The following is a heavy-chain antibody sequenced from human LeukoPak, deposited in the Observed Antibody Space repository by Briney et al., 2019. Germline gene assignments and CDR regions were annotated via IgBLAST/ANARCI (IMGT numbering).Heavy chain of an antibody. CDR3: AKDGGGYCSSTTCYTTPDY. J-gene: IGHJ4*02. D-gene: IGHD2-2*02. CDR2: ISWNSGSI. CDR1: GFTFDDYA. Sequence: PGRSLRLSCAASGFTFDDYAMHWVRQAPGKGLEWVSGISWNSGSIGYADSVKGRFTISRDNSKNTLYLQMNSLRAEDTAVYYCAKDGGGYCSSTTCYTTPDYWGQGTLVTVSS. V-gene: IGHV3-9*01.